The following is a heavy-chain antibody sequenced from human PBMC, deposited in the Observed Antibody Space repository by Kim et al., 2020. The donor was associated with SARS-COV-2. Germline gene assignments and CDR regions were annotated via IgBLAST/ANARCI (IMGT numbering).Heavy chain of an antibody. CDR2: INPSGGST. Sequence: ASVKVSCKAPGYTFTSYYMHWVRQAPGQGLEWMGIINPSGGSTSYAQKFQGRVTMTRDTSTSTVYMELSSLRSEDTAVYYCARVPGYDILTGSGALDVWGQGTTVTVSS. J-gene: IGHJ6*02. D-gene: IGHD3-9*01. CDR3: ARVPGYDILTGSGALDV. V-gene: IGHV1-46*01. CDR1: GYTFTSYY.